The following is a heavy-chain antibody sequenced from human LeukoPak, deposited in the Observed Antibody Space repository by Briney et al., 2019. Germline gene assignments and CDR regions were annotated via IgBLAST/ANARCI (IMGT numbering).Heavy chain of an antibody. CDR1: GYTFTVYY. CDR2: INPNSGGT. V-gene: IGHV1-2*02. Sequence: EASVTVSYKASGYTFTVYYMHWVRQAPGQGLEWVGWINPNSGGTNYAQKFQGRVTMTRDTSISTAYMELSRLRSDDTAVHYCARDGAGGHLGDYWGQGTLVTVSS. D-gene: IGHD3-16*01. CDR3: ARDGAGGHLGDY. J-gene: IGHJ4*02.